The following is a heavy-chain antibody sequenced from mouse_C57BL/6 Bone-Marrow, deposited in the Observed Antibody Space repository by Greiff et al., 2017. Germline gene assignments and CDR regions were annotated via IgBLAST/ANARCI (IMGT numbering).Heavy chain of an antibody. J-gene: IGHJ4*01. V-gene: IGHV3-6*01. Sequence: EVQLQESGPGLVKPSQSLSLTCSVTGYSITSGYYWNWIRQFPGNKLEWMGYISYDGSNNYNPSLKNRISITRDTSKNQFFLKLNSVTTEDTATYYCAREDGYYPDYWGQGTSVTVSS. CDR2: ISYDGSN. CDR1: GYSITSGYY. CDR3: AREDGYYPDY. D-gene: IGHD2-3*01.